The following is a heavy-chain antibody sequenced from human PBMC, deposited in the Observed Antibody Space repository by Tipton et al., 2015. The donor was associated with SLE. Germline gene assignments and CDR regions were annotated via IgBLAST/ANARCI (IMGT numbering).Heavy chain of an antibody. D-gene: IGHD3-3*01. V-gene: IGHV4-61*05. CDR2: IYYSGST. Sequence: GLVKPSETLSLSCAVSGDSIISTTYYWSWIRQPPGKGLEWIGYIYYSGSTNYNPSLKSRVTISVDTSKNQFSLKLSSVTAADTAVYYCARSITLFGVGDAFNVWGQGTMVIVSS. J-gene: IGHJ3*01. CDR3: ARSITLFGVGDAFNV. CDR1: GDSIISTTYY.